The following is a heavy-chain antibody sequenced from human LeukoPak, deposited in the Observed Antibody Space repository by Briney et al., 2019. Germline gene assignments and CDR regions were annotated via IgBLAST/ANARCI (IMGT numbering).Heavy chain of an antibody. CDR2: LFHTRGA. Sequence: PSETLSLTCTVSGGSISGCYWSWSRQPPGKGVEWIGNLFHTRGAWYKSSLKSRVTTSVDTSKNEFSLRLSSVTAADTAVYYCARTFMGALFDYWGQGTLVTVSS. CDR3: ARTFMGALFDY. D-gene: IGHD3-16*01. J-gene: IGHJ4*02. V-gene: IGHV4-59*01. CDR1: GGSISGCY.